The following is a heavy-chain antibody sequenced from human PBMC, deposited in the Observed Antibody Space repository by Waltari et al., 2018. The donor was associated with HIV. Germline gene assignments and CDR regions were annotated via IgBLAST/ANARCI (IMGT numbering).Heavy chain of an antibody. D-gene: IGHD6-13*01. CDR1: GYTFVDYA. Sequence: QVQLVQSGAEVKKPGASVKVSCKTSGYTFVDYAIHWVRQAPGQRLEWMGWINTGNGNTKYSQEFQGRVSITRDTSARTVFMELSRLRSEDTALYYCTRDEFSSWSQSGGMDVWGQGTTVTVS. CDR3: TRDEFSSWSQSGGMDV. V-gene: IGHV1-3*04. J-gene: IGHJ6*02. CDR2: INTGNGNT.